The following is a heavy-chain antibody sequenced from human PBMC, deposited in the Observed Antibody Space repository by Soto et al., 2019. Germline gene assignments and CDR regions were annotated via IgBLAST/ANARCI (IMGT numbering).Heavy chain of an antibody. CDR3: ARDPGFWTHFDY. CDR1: GGSISSGGYY. CDR2: IYYSGST. V-gene: IGHV4-31*03. J-gene: IGHJ4*02. Sequence: SETLSLTCTVSGGSISSGGYYWSWIRQHPGKGLEWIGYIYYSGSTYYNPSLKSRVTISVDTSKNQFSLKLSSVTAEDTAVYYCARDPGFWTHFDYWGQGTLVTVSS. D-gene: IGHD3-3*01.